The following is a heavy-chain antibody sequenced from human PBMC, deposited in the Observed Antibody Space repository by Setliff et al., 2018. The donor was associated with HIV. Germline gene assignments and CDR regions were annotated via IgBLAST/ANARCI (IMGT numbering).Heavy chain of an antibody. CDR1: GYTFSSYG. V-gene: IGHV1-18*01. CDR3: ARARRRPDYYDTRNNYSIDS. J-gene: IGHJ4*02. Sequence: GASVKVSCKASGYTFSSYGISCVRQAPGQGLEWMGWISASNGYTDYAQKFRDRVTLTTDTSTSTAYMELRSLTSDDTAVYYCARARRRPDYYDTRNNYSIDSWGQGTLVTVSS. D-gene: IGHD3-22*01. CDR2: ISASNGYT.